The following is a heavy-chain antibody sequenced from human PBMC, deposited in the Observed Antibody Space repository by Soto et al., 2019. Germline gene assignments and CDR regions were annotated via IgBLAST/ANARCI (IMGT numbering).Heavy chain of an antibody. V-gene: IGHV3-53*02. Sequence: EVQLVETGGGLIQRGGSLRLSCAASGFTVNSNYMSWVRQAPGKGLEWVSVIFSDDSTYYADSVKGRFTISRDDSKNTVYLQMSSLRAEDTALYYCARGRENWGQGTLVTVSS. J-gene: IGHJ4*02. CDR1: GFTVNSNY. CDR2: IFSDDST. CDR3: ARGREN.